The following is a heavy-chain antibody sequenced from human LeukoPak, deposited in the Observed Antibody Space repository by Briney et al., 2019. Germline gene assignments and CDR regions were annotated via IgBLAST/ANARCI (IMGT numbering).Heavy chain of an antibody. CDR2: VSGTGDIT. D-gene: IGHD2-2*01. J-gene: IGHJ4*02. CDR3: ARGNSNSCYAWLDY. Sequence: PGESLRLSCATSGFTFSTYAMTWVRQAPGRGLEWVSVVSGTGDITYYRDSVKGRFTISRDNSKNTLYLQMNSLRAEDMAVYYCARGNSNSCYAWLDYWGQGILVTVSS. V-gene: IGHV3-23*01. CDR1: GFTFSTYA.